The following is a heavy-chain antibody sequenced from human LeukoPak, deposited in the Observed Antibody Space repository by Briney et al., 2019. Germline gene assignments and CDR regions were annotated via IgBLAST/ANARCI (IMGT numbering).Heavy chain of an antibody. V-gene: IGHV3-30*04. CDR1: GFTFSSYA. CDR3: ARGSASNNKAAEYNWFDP. J-gene: IGHJ5*02. Sequence: GRSLRLSCAASGFTFSSYAMHWVRQAPGKGLEWVAVISYDGSNKYYADSVKGRFTISRDNSKNTLYLQMNSLRAEDTAVYYCARGSASNNKAAEYNWFDPWGQGTLVTVSS. CDR2: ISYDGSNK. D-gene: IGHD2-15*01.